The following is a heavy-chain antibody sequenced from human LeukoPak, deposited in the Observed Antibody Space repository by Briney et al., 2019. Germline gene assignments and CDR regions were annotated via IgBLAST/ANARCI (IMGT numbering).Heavy chain of an antibody. J-gene: IGHJ4*02. CDR3: AKDHGYFDWLGSYYFDY. CDR2: IKQDGSEK. D-gene: IGHD3-9*01. CDR1: GFTFSSYW. V-gene: IGHV3-7*01. Sequence: GGSLRLSCAASGFTFSSYWMSWVRQAPGKGLEWVANIKQDGSEKYYVDSVKGRFTISRDNAKNSLYLQMNSLRAEDTAVYYCAKDHGYFDWLGSYYFDYWGQGTLVTVSS.